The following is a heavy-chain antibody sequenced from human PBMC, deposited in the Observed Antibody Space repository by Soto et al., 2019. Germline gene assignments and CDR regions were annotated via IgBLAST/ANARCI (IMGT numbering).Heavy chain of an antibody. Sequence: GGVLRLCCYASGFTFTSYTMDWVRQAPGKGLEWVSSIGSHGRDIFYAGSVKGRFTISRDNAQDSLHLQMNSLAGEDSAVYYCAGGAALGEKLDLWGQGRLVTVSS. D-gene: IGHD6-13*01. CDR3: AGGAALGEKLDL. CDR1: GFTFTSYT. V-gene: IGHV3-21*06. J-gene: IGHJ4*02. CDR2: IGSHGRDI.